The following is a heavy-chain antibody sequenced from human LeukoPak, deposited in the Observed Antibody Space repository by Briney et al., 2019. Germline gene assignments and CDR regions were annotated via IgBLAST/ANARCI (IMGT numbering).Heavy chain of an antibody. Sequence: GGSLRLSCAASGFTFSRYGMSWVRQAPGKGLGWVGNLKQDGSEIYYLDSVKGRFTISRDNTKNSLYLQMNSLRAEDTAVYYCATIEAVRFHYWGQGTLVTVSS. CDR3: ATIEAVRFHY. CDR2: LKQDGSEI. V-gene: IGHV3-7*01. J-gene: IGHJ4*02. D-gene: IGHD4-17*01. CDR1: GFTFSRYG.